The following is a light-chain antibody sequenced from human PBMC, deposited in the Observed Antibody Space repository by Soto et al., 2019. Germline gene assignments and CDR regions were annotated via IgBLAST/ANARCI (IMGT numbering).Light chain of an antibody. CDR1: RSDVGDYKY. CDR3: SSYTSSSTLV. V-gene: IGLV2-14*01. J-gene: IGLJ2*01. Sequence: QSALTQPASVSGSPGQSITISCTGTRSDVGDYKYVSWYQQHPGKAPKLMIYEVTNRPSGVSDRFSGSKSGTTASLIISVLQAEDEADYYCSSYTSSSTLVFGGGTKVTVL. CDR2: EVT.